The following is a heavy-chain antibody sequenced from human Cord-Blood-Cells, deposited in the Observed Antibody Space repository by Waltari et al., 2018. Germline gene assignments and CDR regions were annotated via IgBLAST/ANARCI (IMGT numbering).Heavy chain of an antibody. CDR2: ISYDGSNK. V-gene: IGHV3-30-3*01. J-gene: IGHJ4*02. Sequence: QVQLVESGGGVVQPGRSLRLSCAASGFTFSTYAMHWGRQAPGKGLEWVAVISYDGSNKYYADSVKGRFTISRDNSKNTLYLQMNSLRAEDTAVYYCANRNFDYWGQGTLVTVSS. CDR1: GFTFSTYA. CDR3: ANRNFDY.